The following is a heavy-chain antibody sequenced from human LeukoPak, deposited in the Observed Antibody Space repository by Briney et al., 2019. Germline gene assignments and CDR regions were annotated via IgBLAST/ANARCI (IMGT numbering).Heavy chain of an antibody. CDR2: IYTSGST. CDR3: ARERLNVLLWFVENDAFDI. J-gene: IGHJ3*02. D-gene: IGHD3-10*01. V-gene: IGHV4-4*07. Sequence: PSETLSLTCTVSGGSISSYYWSWIRQPAGKGLEWIGRIYTSGSTNYNPSLKSRVTMSVDTSKNQFSLKLSSVTAADTAVYYCARERLNVLLWFVENDAFDIWGQGTMVTVSS. CDR1: GGSISSYY.